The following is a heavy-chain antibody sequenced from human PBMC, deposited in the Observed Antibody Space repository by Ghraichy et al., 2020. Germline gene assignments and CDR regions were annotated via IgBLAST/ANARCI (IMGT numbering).Heavy chain of an antibody. V-gene: IGHV4-39*01. Sequence: SETLSLTCSVSGDSITGPSYHWGWIRQPPGKGLEWIASVYYTGNTYYSPSLRSRATIAVDTSKNQFSLKLISVTAADTAVYFCARLVNGCPADSWGQGTLVTVSS. D-gene: IGHD1-1*01. CDR1: GDSITGPSYH. CDR2: VYYTGNT. CDR3: ARLVNGCPADS. J-gene: IGHJ4*02.